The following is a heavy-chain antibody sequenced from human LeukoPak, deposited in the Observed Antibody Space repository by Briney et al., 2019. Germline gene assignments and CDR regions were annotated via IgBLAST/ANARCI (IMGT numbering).Heavy chain of an antibody. CDR2: INSDGSST. CDR1: GFTFSSYW. Sequence: GGSLRLSCAASGFTFSSYWMHWVRQAPGKGLAWVSRINSDGSSTSYADSVKGRFTISRDNAKKSLYLQMNSLRAEDTAVYYCARGSYFDYWGQGTLVTVSS. J-gene: IGHJ4*02. CDR3: ARGSYFDY. V-gene: IGHV3-74*01.